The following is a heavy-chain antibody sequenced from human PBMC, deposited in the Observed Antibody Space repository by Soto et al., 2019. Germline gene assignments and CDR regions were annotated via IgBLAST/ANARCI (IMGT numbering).Heavy chain of an antibody. Sequence: SLRLSCAASGFTFSSYAMTWGRQAPGKGLEWVSGISGNGGTTYYADSVKGRFTVSRDNSKNTLYLQMNSLRAEDTAIYYCAKISGGQTVNGYSDYWGQGTLVTVSS. D-gene: IGHD5-12*01. CDR3: AKISGGQTVNGYSDY. J-gene: IGHJ4*02. CDR1: GFTFSSYA. V-gene: IGHV3-23*01. CDR2: ISGNGGTT.